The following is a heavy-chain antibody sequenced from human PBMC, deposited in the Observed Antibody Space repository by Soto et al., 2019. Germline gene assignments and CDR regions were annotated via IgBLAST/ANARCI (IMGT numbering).Heavy chain of an antibody. CDR2: IWYDGSNK. V-gene: IGHV3-33*01. Sequence: QVQLVESGGGVVQPGRSLRLSCAASGFTFSSYGMHWVRQAPGKGLEWVAVIWYDGSNKYYADSVKGRFTISRDNSKNTLYLQMNSLRAEDTAVHYCAREIGSIAAAGDRAAYWYFDLWGRGTLVTVSS. D-gene: IGHD6-13*01. J-gene: IGHJ2*01. CDR1: GFTFSSYG. CDR3: AREIGSIAAAGDRAAYWYFDL.